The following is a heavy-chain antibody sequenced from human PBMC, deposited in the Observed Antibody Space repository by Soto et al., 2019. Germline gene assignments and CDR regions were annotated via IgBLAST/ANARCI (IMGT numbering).Heavy chain of an antibody. CDR2: IWYDGSNK. V-gene: IGHV3-33*01. J-gene: IGHJ3*02. D-gene: IGHD3-10*01. CDR1: GFTFSSYG. CDR3: ARDRKNVLLWFGESSPDAFYI. Sequence: QVQLVESGGGVVQPGRSLRLSCAASGFTFSSYGMHWVRQAPGKGLERVAVIWYDGSNKYYADSVKGRFTISRDNSKNTLYLQMNSLRAEDTDVYYCARDRKNVLLWFGESSPDAFYIWGQGTMVTVSS.